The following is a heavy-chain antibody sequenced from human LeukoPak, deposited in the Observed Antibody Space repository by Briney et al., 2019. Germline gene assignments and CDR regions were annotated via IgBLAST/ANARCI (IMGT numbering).Heavy chain of an antibody. D-gene: IGHD1-26*01. CDR2: ISYDGSTK. CDR3: AGVPEVREADWFDP. CDR1: GLTLSRYG. Sequence: GRSLRLSCAASGLTLSRYGMHWVRQAPGKGLEWVAVISYDGSTKNYADSVKDRFTISRDNAENKLYLQMSSLRVEDTAVYYCAGVPEVREADWFDPWGQGTLVIVSS. J-gene: IGHJ5*02. V-gene: IGHV3-30*03.